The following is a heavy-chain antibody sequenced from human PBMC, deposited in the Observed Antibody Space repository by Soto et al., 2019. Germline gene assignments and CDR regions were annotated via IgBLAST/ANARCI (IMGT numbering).Heavy chain of an antibody. CDR3: ARGPLWFGELLYLDY. J-gene: IGHJ4*02. Sequence: EVQLVESGGGLVQPGGSLRLSCAASGFTFSSYDMHWVRQATGKGLEWVSAIGTAGDTYYPGSVKGRFTISRENAKNSLYLQMKSLRAGDTAVYYCARGPLWFGELLYLDYWGQGTLVTVSS. CDR2: IGTAGDT. V-gene: IGHV3-13*01. D-gene: IGHD3-10*01. CDR1: GFTFSSYD.